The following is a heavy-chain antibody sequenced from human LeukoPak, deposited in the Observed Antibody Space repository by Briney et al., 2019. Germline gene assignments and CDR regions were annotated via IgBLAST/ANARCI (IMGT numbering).Heavy chain of an antibody. CDR2: ISYDETNK. J-gene: IGHJ2*01. CDR3: AKNNDYGGSYWYFDL. D-gene: IGHD4-23*01. CDR1: GFTFTNYA. V-gene: IGHV3-30*04. Sequence: GGSLRLSCAASGFTFTNYAMQWVRQAPGKGAEGVAVISYDETNKYYEDSVKGRFTISRDSSKNTLYLQMSSLRDEDTAVYYCAKNNDYGGSYWYFDLWGRGTLVTVSS.